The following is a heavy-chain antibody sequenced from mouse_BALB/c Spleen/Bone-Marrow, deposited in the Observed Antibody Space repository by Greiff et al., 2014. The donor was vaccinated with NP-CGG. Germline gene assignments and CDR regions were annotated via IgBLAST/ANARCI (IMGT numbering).Heavy chain of an antibody. D-gene: IGHD4-1*01. CDR3: ARQENWALDY. CDR2: ITSGGGST. J-gene: IGHJ2*01. CDR1: GFTFSGYA. Sequence: EVQLVESGGGLVKPGGSLKLSCAASGFTFSGYAVSWVRQSPEKRLEWVATITSGGGSTYYPDSVKGRFTISRDNAKNTLYLQMSSLRSEDTAMYYCARQENWALDYWGQGTTLTVSS. V-gene: IGHV5-9-3*01.